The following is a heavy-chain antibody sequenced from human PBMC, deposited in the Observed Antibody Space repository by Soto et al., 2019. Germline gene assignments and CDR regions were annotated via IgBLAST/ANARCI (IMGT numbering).Heavy chain of an antibody. CDR1: GYSFTRYW. CDR2: IDPTDSYT. V-gene: IGHV5-10-1*01. CDR3: ARLLLTTVTRMDV. J-gene: IGHJ6*02. Sequence: PGESLKISCKGSGYSFTRYWISWVRQMPGKGLEWMGRIDPTDSYTNYSPSFQGHVTISADKSISTAYLQRSSLKAPDTAMYYCARLLLTTVTRMDVWGQGTTVTVSS. D-gene: IGHD4-17*01.